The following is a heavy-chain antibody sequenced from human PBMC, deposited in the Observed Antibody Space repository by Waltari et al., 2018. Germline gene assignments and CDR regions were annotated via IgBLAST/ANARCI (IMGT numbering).Heavy chain of an antibody. D-gene: IGHD1-26*01. CDR2: VRDKANRYTT. V-gene: IGHV3-72*01. CDR1: GFTFSDPN. CDR3: SYSGSYKHFQD. J-gene: IGHJ1*01. Sequence: EVQLVASGGGLVQPGGSLRLPCAASGFTFSDPNIDWVRQAPGKGLEWVGRVRDKANRYTTEYAASVKGRFTISRDDLKNSLFLQMNSLKTEDTAVYYCSYSGSYKHFQDWGQGTLVTVSS.